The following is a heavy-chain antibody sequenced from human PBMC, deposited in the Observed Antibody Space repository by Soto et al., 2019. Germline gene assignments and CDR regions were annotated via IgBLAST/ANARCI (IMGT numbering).Heavy chain of an antibody. CDR3: ARGLAAAGRTENYYFDY. J-gene: IGHJ4*02. V-gene: IGHV4-59*12. Sequence: PSETLSLTCTVSGGSISSYYWSWIRQPPGKGLEWIGYIYYSGSTNYNPSLKSRVTISVDTSKNQFSLKLSSVTAADTAVYCCARGLAAAGRTENYYFDYWGQGTLVTVS. CDR2: IYYSGST. CDR1: GGSISSYY. D-gene: IGHD6-13*01.